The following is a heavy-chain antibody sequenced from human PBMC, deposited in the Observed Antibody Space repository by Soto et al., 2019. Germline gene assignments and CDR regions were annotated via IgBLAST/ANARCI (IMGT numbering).Heavy chain of an antibody. CDR1: GYTFTSYY. D-gene: IGHD1-26*01. CDR3: ARDHSWWELPSYFDY. V-gene: IGHV1-46*01. Sequence: QVQLVQSGAEVKKPGASVKVSCKASGYTFTSYYMHWVRQAPGQGLELMGIINPSGGSTSYAQKFEGRVTMTRDTSTSTVYMELSSLRSEDTAVYYCARDHSWWELPSYFDYWGQGTLVTVSS. CDR2: INPSGGST. J-gene: IGHJ4*02.